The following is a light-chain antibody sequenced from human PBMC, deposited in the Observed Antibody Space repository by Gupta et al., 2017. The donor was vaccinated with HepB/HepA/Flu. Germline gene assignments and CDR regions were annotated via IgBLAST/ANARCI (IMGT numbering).Light chain of an antibody. Sequence: DIQMTQSPSTLSASVGDRVTITCRASQSISIWLAWYQQKPGKAPNLLIYKASSLESGVPSRFSGSGSGTEFTLTISSLQPDDSATYYCQQYNSYSRTFGQGTKVEIK. CDR3: QQYNSYSRT. CDR1: QSISIW. V-gene: IGKV1-5*03. J-gene: IGKJ1*01. CDR2: KAS.